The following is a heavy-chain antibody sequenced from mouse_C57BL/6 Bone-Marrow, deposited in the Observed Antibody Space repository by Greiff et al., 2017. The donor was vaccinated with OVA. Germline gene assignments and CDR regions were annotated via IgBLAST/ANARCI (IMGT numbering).Heavy chain of an antibody. CDR3: ARDGYYEAGFAY. CDR2: IDPSDSYT. V-gene: IGHV1-69*01. CDR1: GYTFTSYW. J-gene: IGHJ3*01. D-gene: IGHD2-3*01. Sequence: QVQLQQPGAELVMPGASVKLSCKASGYTFTSYWMHWVKQRPGQGLEWIGEIDPSDSYTNYNQKFKGKATLTVDKSSSTAYMQLSSLTSEDSAVYYCARDGYYEAGFAYWCQGTRVTVSA.